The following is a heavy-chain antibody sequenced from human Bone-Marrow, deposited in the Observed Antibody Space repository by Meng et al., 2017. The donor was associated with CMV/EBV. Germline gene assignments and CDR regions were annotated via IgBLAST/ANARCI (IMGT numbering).Heavy chain of an antibody. J-gene: IGHJ4*02. V-gene: IGHV4-34*01. CDR2: IHQTGST. D-gene: IGHD3-10*01. CDR3: ARGSLSLHGSGELDY. Sequence: SQTLSLTCAVYGDSFSSYYWSWVRQPPGKGLEWIGDIHQTGSTNYNPSLKSRVSISVDPSKSQFSLKVNSVTAADTAVYYCARGSLSLHGSGELDYWGQGPLVTVSS. CDR1: GDSFSSYY.